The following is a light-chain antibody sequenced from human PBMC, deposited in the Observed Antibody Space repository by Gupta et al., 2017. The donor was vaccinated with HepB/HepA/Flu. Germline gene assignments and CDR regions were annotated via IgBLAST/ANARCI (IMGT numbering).Light chain of an antibody. J-gene: IGLJ1*01. Sequence: QSALTQPPSVSGSPGQSVTISCTGTSSDVGRYNRVSWYQQSPGTAPKLMISEVSNRPPGVPDRFSGSRSANTASLTISGLQAEDEADYYCSSYTSSSTYVFGTGTKVTVL. V-gene: IGLV2-18*02. CDR1: SSDVGRYNR. CDR2: EVS. CDR3: SSYTSSSTYV.